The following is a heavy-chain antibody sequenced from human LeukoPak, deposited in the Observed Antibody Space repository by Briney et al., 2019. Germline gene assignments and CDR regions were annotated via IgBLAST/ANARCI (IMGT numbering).Heavy chain of an antibody. CDR2: ISSSSSYI. CDR3: ARDLGYSSSWLDF. CDR1: GFTFSSYS. D-gene: IGHD6-13*01. J-gene: IGHJ4*02. V-gene: IGHV3-21*01. Sequence: GGSLRLPCAASGFTFSSYSMNWVRQAPGKGLEWVSSISSSSSYIYYADSVKGRFTISRDNAKNSLYLQMNSLRAEDTAVYYCARDLGYSSSWLDFWGQGTLVTVSS.